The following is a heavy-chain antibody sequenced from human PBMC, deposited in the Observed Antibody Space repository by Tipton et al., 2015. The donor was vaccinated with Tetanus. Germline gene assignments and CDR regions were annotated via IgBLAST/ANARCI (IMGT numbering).Heavy chain of an antibody. CDR1: ADSFTNFY. Sequence: LRLSCTVSADSFTNFYWTWIRQPAGKGLEWIGRIDTSGITNYNPSLKSRVTMSVDTPKNQFSLKLSSVTAADTAVYYCARGFGAYWYYFGYWGQGTLVTVSS. CDR3: ARGFGAYWYYFGY. D-gene: IGHD4-17*01. V-gene: IGHV4-4*07. CDR2: IDTSGIT. J-gene: IGHJ4*02.